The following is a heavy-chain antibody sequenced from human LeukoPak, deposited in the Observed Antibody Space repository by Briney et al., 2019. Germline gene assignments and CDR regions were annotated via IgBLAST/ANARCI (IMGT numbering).Heavy chain of an antibody. J-gene: IGHJ6*03. V-gene: IGHV4-4*07. CDR3: ARDNIVVVPAAISLYYYYYYMDV. CDR2: IYTSGST. D-gene: IGHD2-2*01. Sequence: PSETLSLTCTVSGGSISSYYWSWIRQPAGKGLEWIGRIYTSGSTNYNPSLKSRVTMSVHTSKHQFCLKLSSVTAADTAVYYCARDNIVVVPAAISLYYYYYYMDVWGKGTTVTVSS. CDR1: GGSISSYY.